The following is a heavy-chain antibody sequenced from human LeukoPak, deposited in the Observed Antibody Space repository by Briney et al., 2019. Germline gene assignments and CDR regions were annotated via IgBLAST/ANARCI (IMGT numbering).Heavy chain of an antibody. CDR3: AKAAWAHDYGDPIGY. Sequence: GGSLRLSCAASGFTFSRYAMNWVRQAPGKGLEWVSTISGSGGSTYYADSVKGRFTISRDTSKNTLYLQMNSLRAEDTAVYYCAKAAWAHDYGDPIGYWGQGTLVTVSS. CDR1: GFTFSRYA. CDR2: ISGSGGST. J-gene: IGHJ4*02. V-gene: IGHV3-23*01. D-gene: IGHD4-17*01.